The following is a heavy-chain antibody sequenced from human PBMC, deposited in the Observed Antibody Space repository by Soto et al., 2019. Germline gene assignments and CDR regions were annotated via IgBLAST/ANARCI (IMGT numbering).Heavy chain of an antibody. V-gene: IGHV1-3*04. D-gene: IGHD5-12*01. CDR3: ARAISGYVS. J-gene: IGHJ5*02. Sequence: ASVKVSCKASGVTFNIYAIHWVRQAPGQGLEWMGWINTGNGNTRYSQRFQGRVTLTTDTSASTAYMDVSSLTSEDTAVYYCARAISGYVSWGQGTLVTVSS. CDR1: GVTFNIYA. CDR2: INTGNGNT.